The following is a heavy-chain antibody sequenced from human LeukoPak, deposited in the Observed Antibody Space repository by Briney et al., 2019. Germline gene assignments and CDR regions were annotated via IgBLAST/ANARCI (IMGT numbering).Heavy chain of an antibody. D-gene: IGHD6-19*01. CDR1: GFTFSSYS. V-gene: IGHV3-48*01. Sequence: GGSLRLSCAASGFTFSSYSMNWVRQAPGKGLEWVSYISSSSSTIYYADSVKGRFTISRDNAKNSLYLQMNSLRAEDTAVYYCARDEGIAVRYWGQGTLVTVSS. J-gene: IGHJ4*02. CDR2: ISSSSSTI. CDR3: ARDEGIAVRY.